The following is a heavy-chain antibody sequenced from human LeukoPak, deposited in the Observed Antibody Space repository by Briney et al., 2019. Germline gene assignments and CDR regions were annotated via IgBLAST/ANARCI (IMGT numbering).Heavy chain of an antibody. Sequence: ASVKVSCKASGYTFTTHDINWVRQATGQGLEWLGWMNPNSGNTGYAQKFQGRVTVTRNISITTAYMELTNLRSEDTAVYYCARVAGNCGGDCYRLLYWGQGTLVTVSS. D-gene: IGHD2-21*01. J-gene: IGHJ4*02. CDR3: ARVAGNCGGDCYRLLY. CDR1: GYTFTTHD. V-gene: IGHV1-8*01. CDR2: MNPNSGNT.